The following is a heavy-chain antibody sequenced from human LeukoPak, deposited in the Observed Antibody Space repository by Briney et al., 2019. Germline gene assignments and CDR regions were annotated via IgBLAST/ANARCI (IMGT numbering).Heavy chain of an antibody. CDR2: ISGDGVST. CDR1: GFTFDDCA. CDR3: ARDRRAVPYAKYSGLDV. V-gene: IGHV3-43*02. Sequence: QPGGSLRLSCAASGFTFDDCAMHWVRQAPGKGLEWVSLISGDGVSTYYADSVKGRFTISRDSAKNSPYLQMNSLRAEDTALYHCARDRRAVPYAKYSGLDVWGQGTTVTVSS. D-gene: IGHD2-2*01. J-gene: IGHJ6*02.